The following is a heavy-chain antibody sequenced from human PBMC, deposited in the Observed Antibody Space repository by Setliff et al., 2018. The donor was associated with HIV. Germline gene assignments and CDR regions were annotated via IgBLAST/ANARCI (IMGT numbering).Heavy chain of an antibody. D-gene: IGHD4-4*01. Sequence: ASVKVSCKASGYTFTSYHIHWVRQAPGQGLEWMGVINPSGGGTSYAKEFQDRVNMTRDTSASTFYMEVYKLTSEDTAVYSCARDRSPILQFSLSHWGQGTLVTVSS. CDR2: INPSGGGT. CDR1: GYTFTSYH. V-gene: IGHV1-46*01. J-gene: IGHJ4*02. CDR3: ARDRSPILQFSLSH.